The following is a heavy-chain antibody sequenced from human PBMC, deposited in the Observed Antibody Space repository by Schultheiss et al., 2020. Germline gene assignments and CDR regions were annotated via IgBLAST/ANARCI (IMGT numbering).Heavy chain of an antibody. Sequence: SETLSLTCVVYGGSFSGYYWSWIRQPPGKGLEWIGEINHSGSTNYNPSLKSRVTISVDTSKNQFSLKLSSVTAADTAVYYCARDLGRQTANYGMDVWGQGTTVTVSS. CDR1: GGSFSGYY. V-gene: IGHV4-34*01. D-gene: IGHD1-14*01. CDR2: INHSGST. CDR3: ARDLGRQTANYGMDV. J-gene: IGHJ6*02.